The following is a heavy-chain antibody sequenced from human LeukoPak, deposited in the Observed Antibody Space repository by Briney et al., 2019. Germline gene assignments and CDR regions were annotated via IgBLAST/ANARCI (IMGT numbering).Heavy chain of an antibody. V-gene: IGHV4-34*01. CDR3: ARGSSWYGGINWFDP. Sequence: SETLSLTCAVYGGSFSSYYWSWIRQPPGKGLEWIGEIHHSGSTNYNPSLKSRVTISVDTSKNQFSLKLSSVTAADTAVYYCARGSSWYGGINWFDPWGQGTLVTVSS. CDR2: IHHSGST. CDR1: GGSFSSYY. J-gene: IGHJ5*02. D-gene: IGHD6-13*01.